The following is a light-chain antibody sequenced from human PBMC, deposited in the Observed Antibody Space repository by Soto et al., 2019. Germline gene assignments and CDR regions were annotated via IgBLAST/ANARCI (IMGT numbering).Light chain of an antibody. CDR2: GAS. J-gene: IGKJ2*01. V-gene: IGKV3-20*01. Sequence: EIGLTQSPGTLSLSPGERATLSCRASQSVSSSYLAWYQQKPCQAPRLLIYGASSRATGIPDRFSGSGSGTDFTLTIRRLEPADFAVYYSPQYGSSPYTFGRGTTLEIK. CDR3: PQYGSSPYT. CDR1: QSVSSSY.